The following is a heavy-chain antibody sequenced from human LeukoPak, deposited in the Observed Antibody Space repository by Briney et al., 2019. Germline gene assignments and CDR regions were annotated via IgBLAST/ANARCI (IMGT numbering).Heavy chain of an antibody. CDR1: GGSISSSSYY. J-gene: IGHJ4*02. CDR2: IYYSGST. CDR3: ARPNDYGDLVDY. V-gene: IGHV4-39*01. D-gene: IGHD4-17*01. Sequence: SETLSLTCTVSGGSISSSSYYWGWIRQPPGKGLEWIGSIYYSGSTYYNPSLKSRVTISVATSKNQFSLKLSSVTAADTAVYYCARPNDYGDLVDYWGQGTLVTVSS.